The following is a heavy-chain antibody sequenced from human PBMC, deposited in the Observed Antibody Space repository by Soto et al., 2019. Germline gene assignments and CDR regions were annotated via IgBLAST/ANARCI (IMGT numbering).Heavy chain of an antibody. J-gene: IGHJ2*01. CDR1: GGSIISSTYD. Sequence: SETLSLTCPVSGGSIISSTYDWGWIRQPPGKGPEWIGTIRYSGITYYNPSLKSRVTISVDTSKNQFSLRVSSVTAADTAVYYCARQTYIYALNYWYSDLWGRGTLVTVSS. D-gene: IGHD4-17*01. CDR2: IRYSGIT. V-gene: IGHV4-39*01. CDR3: ARQTYIYALNYWYSDL.